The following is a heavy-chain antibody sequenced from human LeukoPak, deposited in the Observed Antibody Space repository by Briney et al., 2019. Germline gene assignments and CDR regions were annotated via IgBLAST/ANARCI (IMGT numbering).Heavy chain of an antibody. J-gene: IGHJ6*02. V-gene: IGHV4-59*01. D-gene: IGHD6-13*01. Sequence: SETLSLTCTVSGGSISSYYWSWIRQPPGKGLEWIGYIYYSGSTNYNPSLKSRVTISVDTSKNQISLKLSSVTAADTAVYYCARGTLEYSSSWYNYYYGMDVWGQGTTVTVSS. CDR1: GGSISSYY. CDR2: IYYSGST. CDR3: ARGTLEYSSSWYNYYYGMDV.